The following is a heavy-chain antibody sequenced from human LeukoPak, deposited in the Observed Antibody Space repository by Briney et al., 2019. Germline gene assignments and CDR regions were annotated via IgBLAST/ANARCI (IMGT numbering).Heavy chain of an antibody. CDR1: GITFSSSW. CDR3: ARDQSVMGPTTLDY. D-gene: IGHD1-26*01. V-gene: IGHV3-74*01. CDR2: ISSDGSNT. J-gene: IGHJ4*02. Sequence: GGSLRLSCAASGITFSSSWMHWVRQAPGKGLVWVSRISSDGSNTIYADSVKGRFTISRDNAKNTLYLQMNSLRAEDTAVYYCARDQSVMGPTTLDYWGQGTLVTVPS.